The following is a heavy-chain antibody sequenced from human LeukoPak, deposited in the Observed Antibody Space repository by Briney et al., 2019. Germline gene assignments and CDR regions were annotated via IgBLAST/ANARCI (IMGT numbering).Heavy chain of an antibody. CDR3: ARISYGDYGYYYYGMDV. D-gene: IGHD4-17*01. V-gene: IGHV3-7*05. Sequence: GGSLRLSCAASGFTFSSHWMNWVRQAPGKGLKWVANIKEDGSEKYYVDSVKGRFTISRHNSKNTLYLQMNSLRAEDTAVYYCARISYGDYGYYYYGMDVWGQGTTVTVSS. CDR1: GFTFSSHW. CDR2: IKEDGSEK. J-gene: IGHJ6*02.